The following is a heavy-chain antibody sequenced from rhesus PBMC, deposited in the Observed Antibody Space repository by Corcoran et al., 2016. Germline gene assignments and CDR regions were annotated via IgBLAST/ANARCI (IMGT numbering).Heavy chain of an antibody. CDR1: GGSISSSY. CDR3: ARRGSGSPRFDY. Sequence: QLQLQESGPGLVKPSETLSLNCAVSGGSISSSYWRGYRQPHGKGLVWIGRIAGSGGTTDYNPSLKSRVTISTDTSKNQFSLRLSSVTAADTAVYYCARRGSGSPRFDYWGQGVLVTVSS. V-gene: IGHV4-173*01. CDR2: IAGSGGTT. D-gene: IGHD6-25*01. J-gene: IGHJ4*01.